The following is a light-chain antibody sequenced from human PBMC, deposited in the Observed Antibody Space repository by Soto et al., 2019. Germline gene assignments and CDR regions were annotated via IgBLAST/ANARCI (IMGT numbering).Light chain of an antibody. Sequence: DIQMTQSPSSLPASVGDRVTITCRAGQSISKYLNWYQQKPGKAPKLLIYTASSLQSGVPSRFSGSGSGTDFTLTISSLQPEDFATYYCQQSHSTPPTFGQGTKVEIK. CDR2: TAS. V-gene: IGKV1-39*01. CDR3: QQSHSTPPT. CDR1: QSISKY. J-gene: IGKJ1*01.